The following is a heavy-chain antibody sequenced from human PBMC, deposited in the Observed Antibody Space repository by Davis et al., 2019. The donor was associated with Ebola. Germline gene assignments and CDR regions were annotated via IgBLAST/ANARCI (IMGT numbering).Heavy chain of an antibody. D-gene: IGHD5-18*01. J-gene: IGHJ4*02. CDR3: ARAPSGYGDY. CDR2: ISYDGSNK. Sequence: GESLKISCAASGFTFSSYAMHWVRQAPGKGMEWVAVISYDGSNKYYADSVKGRFTISRDNSKNTLYLQMNSLRREDTAGYYWARAPSGYGDYGGQGTRVTVSS. V-gene: IGHV3-30-3*01. CDR1: GFTFSSYA.